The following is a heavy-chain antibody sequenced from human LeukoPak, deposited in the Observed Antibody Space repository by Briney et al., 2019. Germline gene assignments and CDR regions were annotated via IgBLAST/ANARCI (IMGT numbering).Heavy chain of an antibody. J-gene: IGHJ6*02. D-gene: IGHD5-12*01. V-gene: IGHV1-18*01. Sequence: ASVKVSCKASGYTFTSYGISWVRQAPGQGLEWMGWINAYNGNTNYAQKLQGRVTMTTDTSTTTSYMELRSLISDDTAVYYCARDRGYDYGKSYYYYGMDVWGQGTTFTVSS. CDR2: INAYNGNT. CDR1: GYTFTSYG. CDR3: ARDRGYDYGKSYYYYGMDV.